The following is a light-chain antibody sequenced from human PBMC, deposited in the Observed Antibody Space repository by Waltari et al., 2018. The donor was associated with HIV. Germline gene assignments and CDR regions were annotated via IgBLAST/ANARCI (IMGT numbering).Light chain of an antibody. CDR2: EVK. CDR3: SSYTSSGTWV. Sequence: QSALTQPASVSGSPGQPITISCTGTTSDIGGYNFVSWYQQHPGEAPNLMIYEVKSQPAGVVYRFSASTSDKTASLTISGLQDEDDADYYCSSYTSSGTWVCGGGTKLLVL. V-gene: IGLV2-14*03. CDR1: TSDIGGYNF. J-gene: IGLJ3*02.